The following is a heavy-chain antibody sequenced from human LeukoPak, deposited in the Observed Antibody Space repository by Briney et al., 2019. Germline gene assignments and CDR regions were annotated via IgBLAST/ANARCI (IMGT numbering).Heavy chain of an antibody. J-gene: IGHJ4*02. Sequence: PSETLSLTCAVYGGSFSGYYWSWIRQPPGKGLEWIGEINHSGSTNYNPSLKSRVTISVDTSKNQFSLKLSSVTAADTAVYYCATDIVVVPASVATSTTDYWGQGTLVTVSS. CDR2: INHSGST. D-gene: IGHD2-2*01. V-gene: IGHV4-34*01. CDR3: ATDIVVVPASVATSTTDY. CDR1: GGSFSGYY.